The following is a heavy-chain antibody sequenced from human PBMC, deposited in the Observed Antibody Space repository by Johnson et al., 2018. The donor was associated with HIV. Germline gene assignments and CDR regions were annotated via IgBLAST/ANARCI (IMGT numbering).Heavy chain of an antibody. D-gene: IGHD1-14*01. CDR2: ISYDGSNK. CDR3: ARDPDLDAFDI. CDR1: GFTFSSYG. V-gene: IGHV3-30*03. J-gene: IGHJ3*02. Sequence: QVHLVESGGGVVQPGRSLRLSCAASGFTFSSYGMHWVRQAPGRGLEWVAVISYDGSNKYYADSVKGRFTISRDNSKNTLYLQMNSLRAEDTAVYYCARDPDLDAFDIWGQGTMVTVSS.